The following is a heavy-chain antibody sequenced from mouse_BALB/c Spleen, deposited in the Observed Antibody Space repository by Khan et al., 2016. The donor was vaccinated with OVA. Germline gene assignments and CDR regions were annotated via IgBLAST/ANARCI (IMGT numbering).Heavy chain of an antibody. D-gene: IGHD2-2*01. Sequence: QVQLQQSGAELVRPGASVKLSCKASGYTFTSYWMNWVRQRPRQGLEWIGKINPSDSESHYTQMFKDKATLTVDKSSGTAYMQLSSLTSEDSAVYDCARREKYGYDPSWFAYWGQGTLVTGSA. J-gene: IGHJ3*01. CDR2: INPSDSES. V-gene: IGHV1-52*01. CDR3: ARREKYGYDPSWFAY. CDR1: GYTFTSYW.